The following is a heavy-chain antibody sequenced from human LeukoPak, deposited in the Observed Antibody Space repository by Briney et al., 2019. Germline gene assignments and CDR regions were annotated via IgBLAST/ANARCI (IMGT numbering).Heavy chain of an antibody. Sequence: GGSLRLSCVDSGFTFSTYSMNWVRQAPGKGLEWVSSISSSSSYIYYGDSVKGRFTISRDNSKNTLYLQMNSLRAEDTAVYYCAKGQWLEPFDYWGQGTLVTVSS. D-gene: IGHD6-19*01. CDR3: AKGQWLEPFDY. CDR1: GFTFSTYS. V-gene: IGHV3-21*04. J-gene: IGHJ4*02. CDR2: ISSSSSYI.